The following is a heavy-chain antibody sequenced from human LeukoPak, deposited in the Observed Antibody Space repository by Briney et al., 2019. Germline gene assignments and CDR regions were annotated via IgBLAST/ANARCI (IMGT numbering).Heavy chain of an antibody. Sequence: SETLSLTCTVSGGSISSYYWSWIRQPPGKGLEWIGYTYYSGSTNYNPSLKSRVTISVDTSKNQFSLKLSSVTAADTAVYYCARINGIAAAGNWFDPWGQGTLVTVSS. CDR2: TYYSGST. V-gene: IGHV4-59*01. J-gene: IGHJ5*02. CDR3: ARINGIAAAGNWFDP. D-gene: IGHD6-13*01. CDR1: GGSISSYY.